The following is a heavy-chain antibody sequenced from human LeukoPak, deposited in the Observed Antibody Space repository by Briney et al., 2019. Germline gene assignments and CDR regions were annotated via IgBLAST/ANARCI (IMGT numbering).Heavy chain of an antibody. J-gene: IGHJ4*02. CDR2: ISRDSRRI. V-gene: IGHV3-48*01. CDR1: GFTFSSYS. D-gene: IGHD3-22*01. CDR3: AREDYYDKSAYPSRGFDY. Sequence: PGGSLRLSCAASGFTFSSYSMNWVRQAPGKGLEWVSYISRDSRRIYQADSVEGRFTISRDNARNSLSLHMNSLRAEDTAIYYCAREDYYDKSAYPSRGFDYWGQGALVTVSS.